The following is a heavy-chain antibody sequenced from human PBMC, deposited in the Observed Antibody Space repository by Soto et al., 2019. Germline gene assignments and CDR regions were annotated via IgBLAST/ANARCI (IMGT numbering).Heavy chain of an antibody. CDR2: ISYDGSNK. V-gene: IGHV3-30*18. J-gene: IGHJ4*02. CDR1: GFTFSSYG. Sequence: GGSLRLSCAASGFTFSSYGMHWVRQAPGKGLEWVAVISYDGSNKYYADSVKGRFTISRDNSKNTLYLQMNSLRAEDTAVYYCAKGGYDFWSGYIAFWGQGTLVTVSS. D-gene: IGHD3-3*01. CDR3: AKGGYDFWSGYIAF.